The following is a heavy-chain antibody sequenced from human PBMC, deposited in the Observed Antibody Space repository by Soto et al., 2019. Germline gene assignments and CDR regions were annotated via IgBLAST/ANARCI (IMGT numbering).Heavy chain of an antibody. V-gene: IGHV3-30*18. CDR1: GFTFSSYG. D-gene: IGHD5-18*01. J-gene: IGHJ6*02. CDR3: AKDLDTAMGPPYYYYGMDV. CDR2: MSYDGSNK. Sequence: PGGSLRLSCAASGFTFSSYGMHWVRQAPGKGLEWVAVMSYDGSNKYYADSVKGRFTISRDNSKNTLYLQMNSLRAEDTAVYYCAKDLDTAMGPPYYYYGMDVWGQGTTVTVSS.